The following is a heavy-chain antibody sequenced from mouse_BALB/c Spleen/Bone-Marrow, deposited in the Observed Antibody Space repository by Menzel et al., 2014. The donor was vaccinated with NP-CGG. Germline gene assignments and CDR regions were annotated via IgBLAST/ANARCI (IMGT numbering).Heavy chain of an antibody. V-gene: IGHV3-5*02. CDR2: IYYSGTI. CDR3: ARFYGNYFDY. CDR1: GISITTGNSR. J-gene: IGHJ2*01. Sequence: EVKLVESGPGLVKPSQTVSLTCTVTGISITTGNSRWSWIRQFPGNKLEWIGYIYYSGTITYNPSLTSRTTITRDTSXNQFFLEMNSLTAEDTATYYCARFYGNYFDYWGQGTTLTVSS. D-gene: IGHD2-1*01.